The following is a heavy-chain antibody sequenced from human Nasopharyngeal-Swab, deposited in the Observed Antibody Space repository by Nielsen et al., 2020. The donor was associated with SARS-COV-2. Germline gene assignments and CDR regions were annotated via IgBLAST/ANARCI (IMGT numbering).Heavy chain of an antibody. D-gene: IGHD3-22*01. CDR2: IWYDGSNK. CDR3: ARDGYYYDSSGYYYPEYYYYGMDV. J-gene: IGHJ6*02. Sequence: LKISCAASGFTFSSYGMHWVRQAPGKGLEWVAVIWYDGSNKYYADSVKGRFTISRDNSKNTLYLQMNSLRAEDTAVYYCARDGYYYDSSGYYYPEYYYYGMDVWGQGTTVTVSS. CDR1: GFTFSSYG. V-gene: IGHV3-33*08.